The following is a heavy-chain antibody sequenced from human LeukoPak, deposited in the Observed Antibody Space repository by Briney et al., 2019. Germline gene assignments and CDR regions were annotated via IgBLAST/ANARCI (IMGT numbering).Heavy chain of an antibody. CDR2: IYYSGST. D-gene: IGHD5-18*01. CDR1: GRSISSCY. CDR3: ARGDTAMVTIY. J-gene: IGHJ4*02. V-gene: IGHV4-59*01. Sequence: SETLSLTCTVSGRSISSCYWSWIRQPPGKGLEWIGYIYYSGSTNYNPPLMSRVTISVDTSKNQFSLKLSSVTAADTAVYYCARGDTAMVTIYWGQGTLVTVSS.